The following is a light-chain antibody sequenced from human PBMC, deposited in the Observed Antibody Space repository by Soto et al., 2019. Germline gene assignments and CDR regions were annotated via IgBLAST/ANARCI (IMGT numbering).Light chain of an antibody. CDR1: QGISSY. CDR2: AAS. Sequence: AIRMTQSPSSLSASTGDRVTITCRSSQGISSYLAWYQQKPGKAPKLLIYAASTLQSGVPSRFSGSGSGTDFTLTISSLQPEDFATYYCQQSYSPPPVTFGQGTRLEI. V-gene: IGKV1-8*01. J-gene: IGKJ5*01. CDR3: QQSYSPPPVT.